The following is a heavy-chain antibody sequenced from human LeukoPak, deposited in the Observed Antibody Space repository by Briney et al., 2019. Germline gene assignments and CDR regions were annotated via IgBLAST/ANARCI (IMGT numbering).Heavy chain of an antibody. CDR2: ISSISSHI. CDR3: ARVPDGWWLLDY. Sequence: PGGSLRLSCAASGFTFSSYSMNWVRQAPGKGLEWVSSISSISSHIYYAESVKGRFTISRDNAKNSLYLQMKSLRAKDTAVYYCARVPDGWWLLDYWGQGTRVIVSP. D-gene: IGHD2-15*01. V-gene: IGHV3-21*01. J-gene: IGHJ4*02. CDR1: GFTFSSYS.